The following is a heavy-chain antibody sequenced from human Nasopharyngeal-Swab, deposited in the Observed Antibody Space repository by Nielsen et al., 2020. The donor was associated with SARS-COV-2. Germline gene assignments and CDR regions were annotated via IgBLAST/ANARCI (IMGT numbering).Heavy chain of an antibody. V-gene: IGHV3-7*01. D-gene: IGHD6-13*01. J-gene: IGHJ4*02. CDR2: IKYDGSEK. CDR1: GFIFDNYW. Sequence: GGSLRLSCVASGFIFDNYWMSWVRQAPGKGLEWVANIKYDGSEKYYVDSVRGRFTISRDNAKNSLYLQMNSLRAEDTAVFYCVRLSIAAAGVDFWGQGTLVTVSS. CDR3: VRLSIAAAGVDF.